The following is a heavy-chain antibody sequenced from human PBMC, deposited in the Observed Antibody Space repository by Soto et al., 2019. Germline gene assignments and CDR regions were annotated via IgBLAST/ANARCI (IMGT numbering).Heavy chain of an antibody. D-gene: IGHD4-17*01. CDR2: ISYHGVNK. V-gene: IGHV3-30*18. CDR1: GFSFSSYG. CDR3: GKYSDYGDHRDWFDP. J-gene: IGHJ5*02. Sequence: QVQLVESGGGVVYPGRSLRLSCTASGFSFSSYGVHWVRQAPGKGLEWVAVISYHGVNKYYADSVNGRFTISRDNSKNMVFLKINSLRVEDTAVYYCGKYSDYGDHRDWFDPWGRGTLVTVSS.